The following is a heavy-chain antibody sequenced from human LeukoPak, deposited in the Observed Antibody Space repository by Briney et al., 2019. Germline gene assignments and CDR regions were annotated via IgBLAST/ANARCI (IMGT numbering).Heavy chain of an antibody. D-gene: IGHD5-12*01. V-gene: IGHV3-74*01. CDR1: GFTFSSYW. J-gene: IGHJ4*02. CDR3: ARDRGYPRRFDF. CDR2: INSDGSST. Sequence: PGGSLRLSCAASGFTFSSYWMHWGRQAPGMGLVWVSRINSDGSSTNYADSVEGRFTISRDNSKNTLYLQMNSLRAEDTAVYYCARDRGYPRRFDFWGQGALVTVSS.